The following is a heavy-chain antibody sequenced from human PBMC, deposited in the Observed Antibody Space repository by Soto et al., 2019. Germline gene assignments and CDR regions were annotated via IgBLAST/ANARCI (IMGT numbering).Heavy chain of an antibody. Sequence: ASVKVSCKASGCTFSSYTFSWVRQAPGQGLEWMGRIIPIIDIANYAQKFQGRVTITADKSTSTAYMELSSLRSEDTAVYYCASGYSYGCFDYWGQGTQVTVSS. CDR2: IIPIIDIA. V-gene: IGHV1-69*02. J-gene: IGHJ4*02. CDR3: ASGYSYGCFDY. D-gene: IGHD5-18*01. CDR1: GCTFSSYT.